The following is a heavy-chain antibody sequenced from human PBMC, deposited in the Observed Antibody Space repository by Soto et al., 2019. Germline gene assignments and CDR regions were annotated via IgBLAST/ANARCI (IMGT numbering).Heavy chain of an antibody. CDR3: AEWARYCSGADCRA. Sequence: EVLLLESGGGLVQPGGSLRLSCAASGFPFSSRAMSWVRQAPGKGLEWVSAISGSGTITYYADSVKGRFTISRDTSNNTLYLQMNSLRADGTAVYYCAEWARYCSGADCRAWGQGTLVTVSS. CDR2: ISGSGTIT. V-gene: IGHV3-23*01. J-gene: IGHJ5*02. D-gene: IGHD2-15*01. CDR1: GFPFSSRA.